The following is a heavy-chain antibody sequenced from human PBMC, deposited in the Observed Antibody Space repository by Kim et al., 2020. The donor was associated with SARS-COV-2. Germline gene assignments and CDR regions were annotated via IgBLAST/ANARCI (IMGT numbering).Heavy chain of an antibody. J-gene: IGHJ4*02. V-gene: IGHV4-59*01. Sequence: SNPSLKSRVTISVDTSKNQFSLKLSSVTAADTAVYYCARAGSSGWYSPTSWGQGTLVTVSS. CDR3: ARAGSSGWYSPTS. D-gene: IGHD6-19*01.